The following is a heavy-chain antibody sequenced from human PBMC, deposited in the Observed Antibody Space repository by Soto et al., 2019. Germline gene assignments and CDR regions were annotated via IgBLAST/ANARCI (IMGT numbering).Heavy chain of an antibody. CDR1: GFTFSDYY. V-gene: IGHV3-11*06. CDR3: ARTRRGSSSSGFPSFDP. Sequence: QVQLVESGGGLVKPGGSLRLSCAASGFTFSDYYMSWIRQAPGKGLEWVSYISSSSSYTNYADSVKGRFTISRDNAKNSLYLQMNSLRDEDTAVYYCARTRRGSSSSGFPSFDPWGQGTLVTVSS. J-gene: IGHJ5*02. CDR2: ISSSSSYT. D-gene: IGHD6-6*01.